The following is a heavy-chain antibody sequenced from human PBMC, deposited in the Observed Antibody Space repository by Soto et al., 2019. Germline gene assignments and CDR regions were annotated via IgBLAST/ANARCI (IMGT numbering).Heavy chain of an antibody. CDR1: GFTFSDYA. D-gene: IGHD2-15*01. CDR2: ISATGATT. J-gene: IGHJ1*01. Sequence: GGSLRLSCVASGFTFSDYAMTWVRQAPGKGLEWVSVISATGATTYYADSVRGRFTISRDNSKNTLNLQMNDLRVEDTAVIYCAKGRKSTEKDIAVMLAAASSIQHWGQGALVTVSS. V-gene: IGHV3-23*01. CDR3: AKGRKSTEKDIAVMLAAASSIQH.